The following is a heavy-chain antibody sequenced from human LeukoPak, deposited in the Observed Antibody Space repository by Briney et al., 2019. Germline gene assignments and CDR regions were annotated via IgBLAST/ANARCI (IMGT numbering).Heavy chain of an antibody. J-gene: IGHJ4*02. Sequence: ASVKVSCKASGYTFTNYGISWVRQAPGQGLECMGWISGYNGNTKYAQKFQGRVTMTRDMSTSTVYMELSSLRSEDTAVYYCARAQKYYDILTGYFDYWGQGTLVTVSS. D-gene: IGHD3-9*01. CDR1: GYTFTNYG. CDR2: ISGYNGNT. CDR3: ARAQKYYDILTGYFDY. V-gene: IGHV1-18*01.